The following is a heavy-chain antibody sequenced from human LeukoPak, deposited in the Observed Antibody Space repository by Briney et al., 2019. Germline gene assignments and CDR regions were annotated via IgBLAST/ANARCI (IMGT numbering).Heavy chain of an antibody. V-gene: IGHV1-2*02. CDR3: AREPLITSRGYYYHYLDV. J-gene: IGHJ6*03. CDR2: IKPNKGHT. CDR1: GYTFTDYY. Sequence: ASVKVSCKTSGYTFTDYYIHWVRQAPGQGLEWMGWIKPNKGHTNYPLKFQDRVTMTRNTSVSTAYMELRRLTSDDTAVYFCAREPLITSRGYYYHYLDVWGKGTTVTVSS. D-gene: IGHD2-8*01.